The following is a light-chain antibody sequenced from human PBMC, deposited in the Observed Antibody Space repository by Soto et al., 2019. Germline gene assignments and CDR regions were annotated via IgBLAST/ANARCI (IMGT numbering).Light chain of an antibody. CDR3: SSYTNINTRACV. V-gene: IGLV1-40*01. CDR1: TSNIGAPYD. Sequence: QSVLTQPPSVSGAPGQRVSISCTGSTSNIGAPYDVHWYQHLPGTAPKLLIYGDNNRPSGVSNRFSGSKSGNTASLTISGLQAEDEAEYYCSSYTNINTRACVFGTGTKLTVL. J-gene: IGLJ1*01. CDR2: GDN.